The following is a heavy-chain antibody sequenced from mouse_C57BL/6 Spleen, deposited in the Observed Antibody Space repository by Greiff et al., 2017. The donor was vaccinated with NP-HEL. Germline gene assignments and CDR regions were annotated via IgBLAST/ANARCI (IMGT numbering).Heavy chain of an antibody. CDR3: ARGLNPYYFDY. CDR2: IYPSDSET. Sequence: QVQLQQPGAELVRPGSSVKLSCKASGYTFTSYWMDWVKQRPGQGLEWIGNIYPSDSETHYNQKFKDKATLTVDKSSSTAYMQLSSLTSEDSAVYYCARGLNPYYFDYWGQGTTLTVSS. V-gene: IGHV1-61*01. J-gene: IGHJ2*01. CDR1: GYTFTSYW. D-gene: IGHD3-1*01.